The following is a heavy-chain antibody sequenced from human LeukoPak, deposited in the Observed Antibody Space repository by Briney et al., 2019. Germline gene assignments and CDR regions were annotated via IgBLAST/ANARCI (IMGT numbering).Heavy chain of an antibody. CDR2: IYIDGST. Sequence: PGGSLRLSCAASGFFVSSNYMSWVRRAPGKGLEWVSVIYIDGSTYYADSVKGRLTISRDNSKNTLFLQMNSLRADDTAVYYCTSGKNYFDYWGQGSLVTASS. CDR3: TSGKNYFDY. V-gene: IGHV3-53*01. J-gene: IGHJ4*02. CDR1: GFFVSSNY.